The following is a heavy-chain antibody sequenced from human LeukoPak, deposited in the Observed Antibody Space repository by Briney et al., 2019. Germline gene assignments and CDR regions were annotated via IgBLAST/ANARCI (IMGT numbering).Heavy chain of an antibody. CDR2: IYYSGGT. V-gene: IGHV4-59*01. J-gene: IGHJ5*02. D-gene: IGHD4-23*01. CDR3: ARDSGYYGGNSRSDRFDP. Sequence: PSETLSLTCAVYGGSFSGYYWSWIRQPPGKGLEWIGYIYYSGGTNYNPSLKSRVTISVDTSKNQFSLKLSSVTASDTAVYYCARDSGYYGGNSRSDRFDPWGQGTLVTVSS. CDR1: GGSFSGYY.